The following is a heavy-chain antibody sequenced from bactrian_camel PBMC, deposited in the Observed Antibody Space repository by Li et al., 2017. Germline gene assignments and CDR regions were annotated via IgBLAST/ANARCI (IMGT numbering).Heavy chain of an antibody. D-gene: IGHD4*01. Sequence: HVQLVESGGDSVQAGGTLRLSCVASGHTDSIDSLITMGWLRQAPGKEREGVAAIDHFGGTSYAESVEGRFTISRDNAKNTLYLQMNSLKPEDTGMYLCAANWCPELTGTPEGDYDMVPDFAGQGTQVTVS. V-gene: IGHV3S53*01. CDR1: GHTDSIDSLIT. J-gene: IGHJ4*01. CDR2: IDHFGGT.